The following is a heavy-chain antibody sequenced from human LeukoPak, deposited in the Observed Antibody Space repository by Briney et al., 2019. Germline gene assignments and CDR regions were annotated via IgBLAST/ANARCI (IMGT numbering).Heavy chain of an antibody. D-gene: IGHD3-22*01. CDR3: AKGSSGYFADL. J-gene: IGHJ5*02. V-gene: IGHV3-23*01. Sequence: GGSLRLSCAASGFIFNNYGLIWVRQAPGKRLEWVSAISNDGGGTQYAEFVKGRFTISRDNSRNTLFLQMNSLRAKDTALYYCAKGSSGYFADLWGQGTLVTVSS. CDR1: GFIFNNYG. CDR2: ISNDGGGT.